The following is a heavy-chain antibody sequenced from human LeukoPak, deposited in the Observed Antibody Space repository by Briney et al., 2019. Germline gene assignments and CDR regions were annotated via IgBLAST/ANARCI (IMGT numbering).Heavy chain of an antibody. CDR3: ASSPYGSGNYLDY. Sequence: GRSLRLSCAASGLTFSSYAMHWVRQAPGKGLEWVAVISYDGSNKYYADSVKGRFTISRDNSKNTLYLQMNSLRAEDTAVYYCASSPYGSGNYLDYWGQGTLVTVSS. D-gene: IGHD3-10*01. V-gene: IGHV3-30-3*01. CDR2: ISYDGSNK. J-gene: IGHJ4*02. CDR1: GLTFSSYA.